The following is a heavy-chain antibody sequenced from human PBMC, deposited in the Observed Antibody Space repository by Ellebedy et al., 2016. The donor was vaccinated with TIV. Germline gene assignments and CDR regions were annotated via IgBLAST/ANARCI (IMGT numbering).Heavy chain of an antibody. CDR3: ARRGSYGDYAVQVNNWFDR. J-gene: IGHJ5*02. CDR1: GFSFRNYW. CDR2: IYQDGSVK. Sequence: GESLKISCAASGFSFRNYWMGWVRQAPGKGLEWVANIYQDGSVKYYVDSVKGRFTISRDNAKNSLYLQLNSLRVEDTAVYYCARRGSYGDYAVQVNNWFDRWGQGTLVTV. D-gene: IGHD4-17*01. V-gene: IGHV3-7*01.